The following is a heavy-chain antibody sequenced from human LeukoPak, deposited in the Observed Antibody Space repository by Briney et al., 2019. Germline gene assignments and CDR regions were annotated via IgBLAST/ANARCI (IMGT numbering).Heavy chain of an antibody. V-gene: IGHV3-9*01. D-gene: IGHD3-10*01. Sequence: GRSLRLSCAASGFTFDDYAMHWVRQAPGKGLEWVSGISWNSGSIGYADSVKGRFTISRDNAKNSLYLQMNSLRDEDTAVYYCARDHMVRGVNDYWGQGTLVTVSS. CDR1: GFTFDDYA. CDR2: ISWNSGSI. J-gene: IGHJ4*02. CDR3: ARDHMVRGVNDY.